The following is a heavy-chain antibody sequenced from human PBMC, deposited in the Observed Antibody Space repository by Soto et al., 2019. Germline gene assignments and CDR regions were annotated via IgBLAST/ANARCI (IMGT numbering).Heavy chain of an antibody. CDR3: AKDHPTYYDFWSGFFSEIDY. CDR1: GFTFSSYA. Sequence: GGSLRLSCAASGFTFSSYAMSWVRQAPGKGLEWVSAISGSGGSTYYADSVKGRFTISRDNSKNTLYLQMNSLRAEDTAVYYWAKDHPTYYDFWSGFFSEIDYWGQGTLVTVSS. J-gene: IGHJ4*02. CDR2: ISGSGGST. D-gene: IGHD3-3*01. V-gene: IGHV3-23*01.